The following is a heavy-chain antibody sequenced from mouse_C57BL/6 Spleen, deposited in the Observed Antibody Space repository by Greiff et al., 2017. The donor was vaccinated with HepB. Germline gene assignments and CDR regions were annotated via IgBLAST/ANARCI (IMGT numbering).Heavy chain of an antibody. CDR3: ARWKSGNYGYFDV. V-gene: IGHV5-17*01. CDR2: ISSGSSTI. J-gene: IGHJ1*03. CDR1: GFTFSDYG. D-gene: IGHD1-3*01. Sequence: EVKLVESGGGLVKPGGSLKLSCAASGFTFSDYGMHWVRQAPEKGLEWVAYISSGSSTIYYADTVKGRFTISRDNAKNTLFLQMTSLRSEDTAMYYCARWKSGNYGYFDVWGTGTTVTVSS.